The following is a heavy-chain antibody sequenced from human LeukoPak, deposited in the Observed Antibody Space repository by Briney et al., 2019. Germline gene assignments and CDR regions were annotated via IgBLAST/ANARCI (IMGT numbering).Heavy chain of an antibody. V-gene: IGHV3-30*02. D-gene: IGHD3-10*01. Sequence: GGSLRLSCAASGFTFSSYGMHWVRQAPGKGPEWVAFIRYDGSNKYYADSVKGRFTISRDNSKNTLYLQMNSLRAEDTAVYYCAKCLIWFGELCFFDYWGQETLVTVSS. CDR1: GFTFSSYG. J-gene: IGHJ4*02. CDR3: AKCLIWFGELCFFDY. CDR2: IRYDGSNK.